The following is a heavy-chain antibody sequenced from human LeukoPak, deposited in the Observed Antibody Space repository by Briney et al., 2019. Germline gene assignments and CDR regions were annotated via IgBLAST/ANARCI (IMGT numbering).Heavy chain of an antibody. J-gene: IGHJ4*02. D-gene: IGHD2-15*01. CDR2: ISGSGGST. Sequence: GGSLRLSCAASGVTFSGYAMSWVRQAPGKGLGWVSAISGSGGSTYYADSVKGRFTISRDNSKNTLYLQMNSLRAEDTAVYYCAKDHEGSCSGGSCYSTFDYWGQGTLVTVSS. CDR1: GVTFSGYA. V-gene: IGHV3-23*01. CDR3: AKDHEGSCSGGSCYSTFDY.